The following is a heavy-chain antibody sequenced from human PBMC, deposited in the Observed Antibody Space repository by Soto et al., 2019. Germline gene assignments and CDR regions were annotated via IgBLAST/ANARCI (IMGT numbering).Heavy chain of an antibody. CDR2: INPNSGGT. CDR1: GYTFTGYY. V-gene: IGHV1-2*04. Sequence: ASVKVSCKASGYTFTGYYMHWVRQAPGQGLEWMGWINPNSGGTNYAQKFQGWVTMTRDTSISTAYMELSRLRSDDTAVYYCARDTDYGGNSLWFDPWGQGTLVTVSS. D-gene: IGHD4-17*01. CDR3: ARDTDYGGNSLWFDP. J-gene: IGHJ5*02.